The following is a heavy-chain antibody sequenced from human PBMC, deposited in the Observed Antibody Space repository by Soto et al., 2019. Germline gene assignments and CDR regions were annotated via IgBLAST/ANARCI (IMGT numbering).Heavy chain of an antibody. CDR2: IWYDGSNK. CDR1: GFTFSSYG. D-gene: IGHD6-6*01. CDR3: ARETGYSSSWNYFDY. J-gene: IGHJ4*02. Sequence: QVQLVESGGGVVQPGRSLRLSCAASGFTFSSYGMHWVRQAPGEGLEWVAVIWYDGSNKYYADSVKGRFTISRDNSKNTLYLQMNSLRAEDTAVYYCARETGYSSSWNYFDYWGQGTLVTVSS. V-gene: IGHV3-33*01.